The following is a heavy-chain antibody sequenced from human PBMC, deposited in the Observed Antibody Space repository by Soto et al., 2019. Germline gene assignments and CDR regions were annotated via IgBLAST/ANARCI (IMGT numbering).Heavy chain of an antibody. CDR3: ASGPDDDFWSGYLLGNMDV. J-gene: IGHJ6*02. Sequence: QVQLVQSGAEVKKPGASVKVSCKASGYTFTSYGISWVRQAPGQGLEWMGWISAYNGNTNYAQKLQGRVTMTTDTSTSTAYMELRSLRSDDTAVYYCASGPDDDFWSGYLLGNMDVWGQGTTVTVSS. CDR2: ISAYNGNT. CDR1: GYTFTSYG. D-gene: IGHD3-3*01. V-gene: IGHV1-18*01.